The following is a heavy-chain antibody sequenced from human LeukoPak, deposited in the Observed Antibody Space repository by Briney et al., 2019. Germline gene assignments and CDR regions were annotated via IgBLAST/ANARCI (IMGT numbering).Heavy chain of an antibody. CDR2: INPNSGGT. CDR3: ARVIYYYYMDV. CDR1: GYTLTELS. Sequence: ASVKVSCKVSGYTLTELSMHWVRQAPGQGLEWMGWINPNSGGTNYAQKFQGRVTMTRDTSISTAYMELSRLRSDDTAVYYCARVIYYYYMDVWGKGTTVTVSS. V-gene: IGHV1-2*02. J-gene: IGHJ6*03.